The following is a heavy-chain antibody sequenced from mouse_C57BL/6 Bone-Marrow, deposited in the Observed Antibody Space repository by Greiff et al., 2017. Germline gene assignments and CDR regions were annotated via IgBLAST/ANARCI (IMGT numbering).Heavy chain of an antibody. D-gene: IGHD1-1*01. CDR1: GYSFTHFW. CDR3: ARTLYGSRNYFDY. CDR2: IHPSDSET. J-gene: IGHJ2*01. Sequence: QVQLQQPGAELVRPGTSMKLSCKASGYSFTHFWMNWVKQRPGQGLEWLAMIHPSDSETRLNQKFKDRAKLTVDKSSNTAYMQLASPTSEDSAVYYCARTLYGSRNYFDYWGQGTALTVSS. V-gene: IGHV1-74*01.